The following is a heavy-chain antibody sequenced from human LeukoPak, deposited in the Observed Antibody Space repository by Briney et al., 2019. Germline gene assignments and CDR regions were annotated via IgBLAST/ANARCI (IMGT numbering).Heavy chain of an antibody. D-gene: IGHD3-22*01. V-gene: IGHV1-2*06. Sequence: GASVKVSCKASGYTFTGYYMHWVRQAPGQGLEWMGRINPNSGGTNYAQKFQGRVTMTRDTSISTAYTELSRLRSDDTAVYYCARGDDYYDSSGYYSPYPRDYWGQGTLVTVSS. CDR1: GYTFTGYY. CDR3: ARGDDYYDSSGYYSPYPRDY. CDR2: INPNSGGT. J-gene: IGHJ4*02.